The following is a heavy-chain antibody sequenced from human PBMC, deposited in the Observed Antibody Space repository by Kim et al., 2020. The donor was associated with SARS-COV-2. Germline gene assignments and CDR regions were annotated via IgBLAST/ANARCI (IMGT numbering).Heavy chain of an antibody. D-gene: IGHD2-15*01. V-gene: IGHV3-48*02. CDR3: VRLGRSSYSMDV. Sequence: GGSLRLSCAASGFIFSSYSMDWVRQAPGKGLQWVSYISSSSSTIYYADSVKGRFTISRDNAENSLYLQMNSLRDEDTAVYYCVRLGRSSYSMDVWGQGTTVTVSS. CDR2: ISSSSSTI. CDR1: GFIFSSYS. J-gene: IGHJ6*02.